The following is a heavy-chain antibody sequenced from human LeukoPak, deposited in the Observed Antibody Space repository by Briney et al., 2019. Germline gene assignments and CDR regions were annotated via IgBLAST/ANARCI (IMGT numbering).Heavy chain of an antibody. D-gene: IGHD6-19*01. V-gene: IGHV4-34*01. Sequence: SETLSLTCAVYGGCFSGYYWSWIRQPPGKGLEWIGEINHSGSTNYNPSLKSRVTISVDTSKNQFSLKLSSVTAADTAVYYCARGIGSGWYEDYWGQGTLVTVSS. CDR3: ARGIGSGWYEDY. J-gene: IGHJ4*02. CDR1: GGCFSGYY. CDR2: INHSGST.